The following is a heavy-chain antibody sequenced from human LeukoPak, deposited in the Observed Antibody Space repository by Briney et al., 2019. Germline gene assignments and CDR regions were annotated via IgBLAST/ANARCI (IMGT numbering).Heavy chain of an antibody. V-gene: IGHV3-23*01. Sequence: GGSLRLSCAASGFTFSSYAMSWVRQAPGKGLEWVSAISGSGGSTYYADSVKGRFTISRDNSKNTLYLQMNSLRAEDTAEYYCARDKNGGSYYFDYWGQGTLVTVSS. D-gene: IGHD1-26*01. CDR2: ISGSGGST. J-gene: IGHJ4*02. CDR3: ARDKNGGSYYFDY. CDR1: GFTFSSYA.